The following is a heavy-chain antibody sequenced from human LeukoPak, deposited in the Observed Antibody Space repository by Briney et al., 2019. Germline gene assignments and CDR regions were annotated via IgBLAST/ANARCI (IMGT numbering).Heavy chain of an antibody. J-gene: IGHJ3*02. CDR2: INHSGST. CDR3: ATRGDYSDTSGNSYDALDI. V-gene: IGHV4-34*01. D-gene: IGHD3-22*01. Sequence: SETLSLTCAVYGGSFSGYYWSWIRQPPGKGLEWIGEINHSGSTNYNLSLKSRVTVSADPSKTQFSLKLTSVTAADTAVYYCATRGDYSDTSGNSYDALDIWGQGTMVTVSS. CDR1: GGSFSGYY.